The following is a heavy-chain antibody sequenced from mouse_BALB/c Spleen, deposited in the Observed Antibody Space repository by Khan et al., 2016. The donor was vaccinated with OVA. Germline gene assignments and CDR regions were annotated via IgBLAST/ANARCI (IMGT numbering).Heavy chain of an antibody. CDR1: GYTFSSYW. CDR2: FLPGRGTI. D-gene: IGHD4-1*01. V-gene: IGHV1-9*01. J-gene: IGHJ4*01. CDR3: ARGAGTTYGMDY. Sequence: VQLQESGAELMKPGASVKISCKATGYTFSSYWIEWVKQRPGHGLEWIGEFLPGRGTINYNEKFRGKATFTAETSSNIAYMQLNSLTSEDSAVFSCARGAGTTYGMDYWGQGTSVTVSS.